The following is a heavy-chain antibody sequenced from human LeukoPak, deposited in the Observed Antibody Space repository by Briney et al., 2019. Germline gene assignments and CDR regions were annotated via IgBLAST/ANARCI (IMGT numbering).Heavy chain of an antibody. CDR2: INPNSGGT. CDR3: ARENFQRYSSSWYYFDY. D-gene: IGHD6-13*01. Sequence: ASVKVSCKASGYTFTGYYMHWVRQASGQGLEWMGWINPNSGGTNYAQKFQGRVTMTRDTSISTAYMELSRLRSDDTAVYYCARENFQRYSSSWYYFDYWGQGTLVTVSS. V-gene: IGHV1-2*02. J-gene: IGHJ4*02. CDR1: GYTFTGYY.